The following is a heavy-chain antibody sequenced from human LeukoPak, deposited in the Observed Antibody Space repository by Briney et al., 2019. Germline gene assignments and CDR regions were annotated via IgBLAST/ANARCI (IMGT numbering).Heavy chain of an antibody. CDR3: ANPGDQQLVFY. V-gene: IGHV3-23*01. CDR1: GFTFSNYA. Sequence: GGSLRLSCAASGFTFSNYAMSWVRQAPGKGLEWVSAISGSGGSTYYADSVKGRFTISRDNSKNTLYLQMNSLRAEDTAVYYCANPGDQQLVFYWGQGTLVTVSS. J-gene: IGHJ4*02. CDR2: ISGSGGST. D-gene: IGHD6-13*01.